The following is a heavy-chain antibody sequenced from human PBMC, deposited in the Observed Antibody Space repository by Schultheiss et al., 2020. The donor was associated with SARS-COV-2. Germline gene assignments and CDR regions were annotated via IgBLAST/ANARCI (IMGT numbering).Heavy chain of an antibody. V-gene: IGHV1-69*05. CDR3: ARRGTIHYYYYMDV. Sequence: SVKVSCKASRGTFSSYALSWVRQAPGQGLEWMGGIIPIFGTANYAQKFQGRVTMTTDTSTSTAYMELSSLRSEDTAVYYCARRGTIHYYYYMDVWGKGTTVTVSS. CDR2: IIPIFGTA. J-gene: IGHJ6*03. D-gene: IGHD1-7*01. CDR1: RGTFSSYA.